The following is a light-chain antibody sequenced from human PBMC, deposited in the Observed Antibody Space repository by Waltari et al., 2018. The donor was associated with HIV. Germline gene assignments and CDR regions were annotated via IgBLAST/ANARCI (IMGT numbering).Light chain of an antibody. J-gene: IGLJ2*01. V-gene: IGLV1-47*01. CDR3: AAWGNSLSLL. Sequence: QSVLTQPPSASGTPGQRVTISCSGSRSNIGSNYVYWYQQLPGTAPKLLLYRNNQRPSGVPDRFSGSKSGISASLAISGLRSEDEADYYCAAWGNSLSLLFGGGTKLTVL. CDR2: RNN. CDR1: RSNIGSNY.